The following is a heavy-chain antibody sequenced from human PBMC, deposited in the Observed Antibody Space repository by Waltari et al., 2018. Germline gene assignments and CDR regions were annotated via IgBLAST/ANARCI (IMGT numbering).Heavy chain of an antibody. D-gene: IGHD5-12*01. CDR3: ARAPSSGYSGYDSGDDY. CDR2: FIPIFGTA. CDR1: GGTFSSYA. Sequence: QVQLVQSGAEVKKPGSSVKVSCKASGGTFSSYAISWVRQATGQGLEWMGRFIPIFGTANYEQKFQGRVTITADKSTSTAYMELSSLRSEDTAVYYCARAPSSGYSGYDSGDDYWGQGTLVTVSS. J-gene: IGHJ4*02. V-gene: IGHV1-69*13.